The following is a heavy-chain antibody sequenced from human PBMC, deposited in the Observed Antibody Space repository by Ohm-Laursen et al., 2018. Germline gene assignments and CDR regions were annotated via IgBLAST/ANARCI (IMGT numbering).Heavy chain of an antibody. J-gene: IGHJ2*01. D-gene: IGHD6-25*01. V-gene: IGHV3-9*01. CDR2: ISWNSGSI. CDR3: AKDKAAGSHAHWYFDL. CDR1: GFTFDDYA. Sequence: SLRLSCAASGFTFDDYAMHWVRQAPGKGLEWVSGISWNSGSIGYADSVKGRFTISRDNAKNSLYLQMNSLRAEDTALYYCAKDKAAGSHAHWYFDLWGRGTLVTVSS.